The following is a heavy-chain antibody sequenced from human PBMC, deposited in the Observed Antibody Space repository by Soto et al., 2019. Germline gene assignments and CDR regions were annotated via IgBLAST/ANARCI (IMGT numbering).Heavy chain of an antibody. Sequence: QVQLVQSGAEVKKPGSSVKVSCKASGGTFSSYAISWVRQAPGQGLEWMGGIIPIFGTANYAQKFQGRVTIAADESTSTAYMELRSLRSDDTAVYYCARPLGGVVIGWFDPWGQGTLVTVSS. J-gene: IGHJ5*02. D-gene: IGHD3-3*01. V-gene: IGHV1-69*12. CDR2: IIPIFGTA. CDR1: GGTFSSYA. CDR3: ARPLGGVVIGWFDP.